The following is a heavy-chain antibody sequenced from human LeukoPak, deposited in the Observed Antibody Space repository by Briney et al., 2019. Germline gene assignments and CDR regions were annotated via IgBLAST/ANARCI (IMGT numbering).Heavy chain of an antibody. D-gene: IGHD2-2*01. V-gene: IGHV4-61*02. CDR1: GGSTSSGSYY. CDR3: ARDRVYRSSTSCYRGWFDP. CDR2: IYTSGST. J-gene: IGHJ5*02. Sequence: SQTLSLTCTVSGGSTSSGSYYWSWIRQPAGKGLEWIGRIYTSGSTNYNSSLKSRVTISVDTSKNQFSLKLSSVTAADTAVYYCARDRVYRSSTSCYRGWFDPWGQGTLVTVSS.